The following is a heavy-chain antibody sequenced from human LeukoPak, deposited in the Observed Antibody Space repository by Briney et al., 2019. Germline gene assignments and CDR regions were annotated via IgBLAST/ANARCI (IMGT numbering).Heavy chain of an antibody. CDR2: IYYTGNA. CDR1: GVSISSSNSY. D-gene: IGHD3/OR15-3a*01. CDR3: ARQTGSGLFILP. Sequence: SETLSLTCTVSGVSISSSNSYWGWIRQPPGKGLEWIGSIYYTGNAYYNASLKSQVSISIDTSKNQFSLKLTSVTAADTSVYYCARQTGSGLFILPGGQGTLVTVSS. J-gene: IGHJ4*02. V-gene: IGHV4-39*01.